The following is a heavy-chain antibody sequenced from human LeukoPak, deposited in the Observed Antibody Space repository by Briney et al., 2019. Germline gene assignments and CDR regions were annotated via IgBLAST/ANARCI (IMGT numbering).Heavy chain of an antibody. Sequence: PGGSLRLSCAASGFTFSSYAMSWVRQAPGKGLEWVSAISGSGGSTYYADSVKGRFTISRDNSKNTLYLQMNSLRAEDTAVYYCAKDLYDILTGRDDAFDIWGQGTMVTVSS. CDR3: AKDLYDILTGRDDAFDI. CDR2: ISGSGGST. CDR1: GFTFSSYA. D-gene: IGHD3-9*01. J-gene: IGHJ3*02. V-gene: IGHV3-23*01.